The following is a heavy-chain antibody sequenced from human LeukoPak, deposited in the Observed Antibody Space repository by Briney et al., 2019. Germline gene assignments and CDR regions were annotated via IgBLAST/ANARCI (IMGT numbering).Heavy chain of an antibody. J-gene: IGHJ4*02. D-gene: IGHD6-19*01. CDR1: GGTFSSYT. V-gene: IGHV1-69*02. Sequence: SVKVSCKASGGTFSSYTISWVRQAPGQGLEWMGRIIPILGIANYAQKFQGRVTITADKSTSTAYMELSSLRPEDTAVYYCARGRYSSGWYYLDYWGQGTLVTVSS. CDR2: IIPILGIA. CDR3: ARGRYSSGWYYLDY.